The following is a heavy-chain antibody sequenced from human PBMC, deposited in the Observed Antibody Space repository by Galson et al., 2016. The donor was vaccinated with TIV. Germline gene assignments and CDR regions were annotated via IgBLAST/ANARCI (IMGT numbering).Heavy chain of an antibody. CDR3: AKEGQRRLHY. CDR2: ISYDGSNK. D-gene: IGHD1-1*01. CDR1: GFTFSRYP. Sequence: SLRLSCADTGFTFSRYPMHWVRQAPGKGLEWVAVISYDGSNKYYADSVKGRFTISRDNSKNTLYLQMNSLRAEDTGVYYCAKEGQRRLHYWGQGTLVTVSS. J-gene: IGHJ4*02. V-gene: IGHV3-30-3*01.